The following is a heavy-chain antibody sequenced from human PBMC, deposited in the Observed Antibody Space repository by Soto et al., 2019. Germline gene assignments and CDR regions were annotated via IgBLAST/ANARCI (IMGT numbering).Heavy chain of an antibody. D-gene: IGHD3-10*01. CDR2: IHDSGTL. J-gene: IGHJ4*02. CDR1: AGSISSGDYY. CDR3: ARDPLSFGPS. Sequence: QVQLQESGPGLVKPSQTLSLTCTVSAGSISSGDYYWSWIRQPPGKGLEWIGYIHDSGTLYYNPCLKSRVTIAVDKSKNQFSLKLSSVTAADTAVYYCARDPLSFGPSWGQGILVTVSS. V-gene: IGHV4-30-4*01.